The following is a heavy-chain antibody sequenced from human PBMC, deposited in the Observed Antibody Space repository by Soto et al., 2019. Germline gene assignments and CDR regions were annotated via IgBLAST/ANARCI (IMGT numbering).Heavy chain of an antibody. CDR1: GFTFSSYC. CDR3: ASGLGPAAMPYYYYMDV. Sequence: GGSLRLSCAASGFTFSSYCMHWVRQAPGKGLEWVAVISYDGSNKYYADSVKGRFTISRDNAKNSLYLQMNSLRAEDTAVYYCASGLGPAAMPYYYYMDVWGKGTTVTVSS. J-gene: IGHJ6*03. CDR2: ISYDGSNK. V-gene: IGHV3-30*03. D-gene: IGHD2-2*01.